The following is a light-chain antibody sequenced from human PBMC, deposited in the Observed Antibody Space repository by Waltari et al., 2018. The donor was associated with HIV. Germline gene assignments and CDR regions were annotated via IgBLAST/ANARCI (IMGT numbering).Light chain of an antibody. J-gene: IGKJ4*01. CDR2: GAS. CDR1: QTISTY. CDR3: RQVNSYPLT. V-gene: IGKV1-9*01. Sequence: DIQLTQSPPFLSASAGDRVTITCRANQTISTYLVWYQQKPGKGPQLLIFGASTLQTGVPSRFSGSGSGTEFVLTITSVQSEDCATYYCRQVNSYPLTFGGGTKVEVK.